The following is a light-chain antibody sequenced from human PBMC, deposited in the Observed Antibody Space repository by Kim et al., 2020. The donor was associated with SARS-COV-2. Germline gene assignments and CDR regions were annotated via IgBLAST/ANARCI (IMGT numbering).Light chain of an antibody. V-gene: IGLV4-69*01. CDR2: VNSDGSH. CDR3: QTWDTGIRV. J-gene: IGLJ3*02. Sequence: ASVKRTCTLSSGHSSYAIAWHQQQPEKGPLYLMKVNSDGSHTKGDGIPDRFSGSSSGAERYLTISSLQSEDEADYYCQTWDTGIRVFGGGTQLTVL. CDR1: SGHSSYA.